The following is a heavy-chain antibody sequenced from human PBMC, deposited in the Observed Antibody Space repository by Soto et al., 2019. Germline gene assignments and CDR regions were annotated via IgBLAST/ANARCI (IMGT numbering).Heavy chain of an antibody. V-gene: IGHV4-30-4*01. D-gene: IGHD3-9*01. J-gene: IGHJ4*02. Sequence: LYLTCTVSGGSISSGDYYWSWIRQPPGKGLEWIGYIYYSGSTYYNPSLKSRVTISVDTSKNQFSLKLSSVTAADTAVYYCASVSYFNAFDYWGQGTLVTVSS. CDR2: IYYSGST. CDR1: GGSISSGDYY. CDR3: ASVSYFNAFDY.